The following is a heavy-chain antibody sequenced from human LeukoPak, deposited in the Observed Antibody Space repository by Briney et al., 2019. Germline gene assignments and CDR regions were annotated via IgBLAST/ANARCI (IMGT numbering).Heavy chain of an antibody. CDR1: GYTFTNYV. Sequence: ASVKVSCKASGYTFTNYVVHWVGQAPGQRRDWMGWINAGNGDTKYSQNFQGRVTITRDTSASTAYMELSSLTSEDTALYYCARDDCGDTCYPGGYWGQGTLVTVSS. CDR2: INAGNGDT. J-gene: IGHJ4*02. CDR3: ARDDCGDTCYPGGY. V-gene: IGHV1-3*01. D-gene: IGHD2-21*01.